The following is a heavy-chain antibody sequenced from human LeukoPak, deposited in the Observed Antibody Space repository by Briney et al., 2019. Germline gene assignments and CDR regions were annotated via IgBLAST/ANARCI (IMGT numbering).Heavy chain of an antibody. CDR1: GGSFSGYY. J-gene: IGHJ4*02. CDR3: ARTGGLDSSGYDY. V-gene: IGHV4-34*01. CDR2: INHSGST. Sequence: SETLSLTCAVYGGSFSGYYWSWIRQPPGKGLEWIGEINHSGSTNYNPSLMSRVTISVDTSKNQFSLKLSSVTAADTAVYYCARTGGLDSSGYDYWGQGTLVTVSS. D-gene: IGHD3-22*01.